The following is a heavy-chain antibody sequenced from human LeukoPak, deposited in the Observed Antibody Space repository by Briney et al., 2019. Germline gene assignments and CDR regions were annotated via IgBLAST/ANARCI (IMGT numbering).Heavy chain of an antibody. D-gene: IGHD5-24*01. Sequence: ASVKVSCKASGYTFTSYGISWVRQAPGQGLEWMGWISAYNGNTNYAQKLQGRVTMTTDTSTSTAYMELSSLRSEDTAVYYCARGDDHYYYALDVWGQGATVAVSS. J-gene: IGHJ6*02. V-gene: IGHV1-18*01. CDR3: ARGDDHYYYALDV. CDR1: GYTFTSYG. CDR2: ISAYNGNT.